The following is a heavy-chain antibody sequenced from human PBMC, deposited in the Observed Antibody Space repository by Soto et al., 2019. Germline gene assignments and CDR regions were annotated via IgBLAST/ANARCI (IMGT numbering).Heavy chain of an antibody. CDR3: AVNEYGSGSYYPAYYGMDV. J-gene: IGHJ6*02. Sequence: GGSLRLSCAASGFTFSSYAMHWVRQAPGKGLEWVAVISYDGSNKYYADSVKGRFTISRDNSKNTLYLQMNSLRAEDTAVYYCAVNEYGSGSYYPAYYGMDVWGQGTTVTVSS. CDR1: GFTFSSYA. D-gene: IGHD3-10*01. V-gene: IGHV3-30-3*01. CDR2: ISYDGSNK.